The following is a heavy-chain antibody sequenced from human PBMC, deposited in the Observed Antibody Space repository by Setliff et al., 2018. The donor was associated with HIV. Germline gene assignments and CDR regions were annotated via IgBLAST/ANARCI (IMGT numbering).Heavy chain of an antibody. CDR2: IYPGDFVT. Sequence: PGESLKISCQASGYSFTNYWIGWVRQMPGKGLEWIGVIYPGDFVTRYGPSFQGXXXISADRSITTAYLQWDSLKASDTAMYYCTRRRRAPGIEDLEXYWGQGTXXXVSS. CDR3: TRRRRAPGIEDLEXY. D-gene: IGHD1-26*01. CDR1: GYSFTNYW. J-gene: IGHJ4*02. V-gene: IGHV5-51*01.